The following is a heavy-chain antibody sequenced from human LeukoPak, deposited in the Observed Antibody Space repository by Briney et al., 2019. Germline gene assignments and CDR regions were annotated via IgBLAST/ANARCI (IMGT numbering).Heavy chain of an antibody. Sequence: ASVKVSCKASGYTFTGYYMHWVRQAPGQGLEWMGWINPNSGVTKSAQKFQGRVTMTRDTSISTAYMELSRLTSDDTAVYYCTRDSDRPDWGQGTTVTVS. CDR3: TRDSDRPD. CDR1: GYTFTGYY. J-gene: IGHJ6*02. D-gene: IGHD3-22*01. CDR2: INPNSGVT. V-gene: IGHV1-2*02.